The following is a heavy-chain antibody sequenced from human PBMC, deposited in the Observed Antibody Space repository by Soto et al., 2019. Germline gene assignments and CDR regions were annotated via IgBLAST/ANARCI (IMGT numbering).Heavy chain of an antibody. D-gene: IGHD3-10*01. CDR1: GRSVSRGDYF. J-gene: IGHJ6*02. CDR2: IYYSGST. V-gene: IGHV4-61*08. Sequence: SETLSLTCTVSGRSVSRGDYFWSWLRQSPGKRLEWFAYIYYSGSTNYNPSLKSRATISVDTSKSQVSLTLTSMTAADAALYYCARSPNYYYYGFDVWGQGTAVTVSS. CDR3: ARSPNYYYYGFDV.